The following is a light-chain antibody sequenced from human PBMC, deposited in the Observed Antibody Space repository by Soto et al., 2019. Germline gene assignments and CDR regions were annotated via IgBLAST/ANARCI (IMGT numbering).Light chain of an antibody. CDR2: HVT. Sequence: QSVLTQPASVSGSLGQSITISCSGTSSDVGAYNYVSWYQQYPGKAPKLMIYHVTDRPSGVSNRFSGSKSGNTASLTISGLQAEKEADYYCCSYTTSNSFVFGTGTRVPAL. J-gene: IGLJ1*01. CDR1: SSDVGAYNY. V-gene: IGLV2-14*01. CDR3: CSYTTSNSFV.